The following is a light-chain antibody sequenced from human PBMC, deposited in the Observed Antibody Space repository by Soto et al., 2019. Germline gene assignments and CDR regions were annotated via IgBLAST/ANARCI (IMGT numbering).Light chain of an antibody. CDR2: GAS. CDR1: QSVSSN. J-gene: IGKJ2*01. CDR3: QQYNNWPPHT. Sequence: EIVMTQSPATLSVSPGERATLPCRASQSVSSNLAWYQRKPGQAPRLLIYGASTRATGMPARFSGSGSGTEFTLTIRSLQSEDSAVYYCQQYNNWPPHTFGQGTKLEI. V-gene: IGKV3-15*01.